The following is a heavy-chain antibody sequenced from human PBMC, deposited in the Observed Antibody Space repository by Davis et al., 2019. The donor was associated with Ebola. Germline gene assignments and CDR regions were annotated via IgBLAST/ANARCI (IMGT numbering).Heavy chain of an antibody. CDR3: ARVDVKYYDFWSGYNAFDI. CDR1: GFTFSSYW. Sequence: GESPKIPCAASGFTFSSYWMHWVRQAPGKGLVWVSRINSDGSSTSYADSVKGRFTISRDNAKNTLYLQMNSLRAEDTAVYYCARVDVKYYDFWSGYNAFDIWGQGTMVTVSS. D-gene: IGHD3-3*01. J-gene: IGHJ3*02. CDR2: INSDGSST. V-gene: IGHV3-74*01.